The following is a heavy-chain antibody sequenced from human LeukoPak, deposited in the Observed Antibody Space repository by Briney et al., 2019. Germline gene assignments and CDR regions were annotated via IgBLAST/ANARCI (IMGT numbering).Heavy chain of an antibody. CDR3: ARPYYYDSSGSLEDAFDI. CDR1: GFTFSSYW. CDR2: IKQDGSEK. Sequence: PGGSLRLSCAASGFTFSSYWMSWVRQAPGRGLEWVANIKQDGSEKYYVDSVKGRFTISRDNAKNSLYLQMNSLRAEDTAVYYCARPYYYDSSGSLEDAFDIWGQGTMVTVSS. J-gene: IGHJ3*02. D-gene: IGHD3-22*01. V-gene: IGHV3-7*01.